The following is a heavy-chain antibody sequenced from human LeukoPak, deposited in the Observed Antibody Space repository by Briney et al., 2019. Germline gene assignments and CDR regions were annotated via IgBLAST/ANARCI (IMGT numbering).Heavy chain of an antibody. CDR3: ARGLYYYDSSGYLYY. J-gene: IGHJ4*02. CDR2: VSNDGTSK. Sequence: GRSLRLSCAASGFSFSTYGMHWVRQAPGKGLEWVAGVSNDGTSKYYADSVKGRITISRDNSKNTLYLQMNSLRAEDTAVYYCARGLYYYDSSGYLYYWGQGTLVTVSS. V-gene: IGHV3-30*03. CDR1: GFSFSTYG. D-gene: IGHD3-22*01.